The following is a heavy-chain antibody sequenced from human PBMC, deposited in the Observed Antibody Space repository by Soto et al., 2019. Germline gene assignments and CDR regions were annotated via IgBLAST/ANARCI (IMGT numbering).Heavy chain of an antibody. D-gene: IGHD2-21*02. J-gene: IGHJ3*01. CDR3: ARLQYTVVTPIDL. CDR2: IFHDGTA. CDR1: GVSLTSGNW. V-gene: IGHV4-4*02. Sequence: SETLSLTCAVSGVSLTSGNWWTWVRQSPQRGLEYIGEIFHDGTANYYPSFERRVAMSVDTSRNQFSLKLTSVTAADTAVYFCARLQYTVVTPIDLWGQGTMVTVSS.